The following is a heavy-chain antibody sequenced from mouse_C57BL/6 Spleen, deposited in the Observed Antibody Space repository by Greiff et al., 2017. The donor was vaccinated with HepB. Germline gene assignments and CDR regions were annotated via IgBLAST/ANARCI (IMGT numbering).Heavy chain of an antibody. J-gene: IGHJ3*01. Sequence: QVQLQQSGAELVRPGASVTLSCKASGYTFTDYEMHWVKQTPVHGLEWIGAIDPENGGTAYNQKFKGKAILTADKSSSTAYMELRSLTSEDSAVYYCTRGRGFAYWGQGTLVTVSA. CDR2: IDPENGGT. V-gene: IGHV1-15*01. CDR3: TRGRGFAY. CDR1: GYTFTDYE.